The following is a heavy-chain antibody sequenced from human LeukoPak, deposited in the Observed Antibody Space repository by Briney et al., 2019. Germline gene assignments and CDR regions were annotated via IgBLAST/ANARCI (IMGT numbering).Heavy chain of an antibody. CDR2: ISDSGGST. Sequence: TGGTLRLSCAASGFTFSSYYMSWVRQAPGKGLEGVSAISDSGGSTFYADFVKGRFTFSRDNSKNTLYLQMNSLRAEDTAVYYCAKGETTVTRFGCAYWGQGTLVTVSS. CDR3: AKGETTVTRFGCAY. CDR1: GFTFSSYY. J-gene: IGHJ4*02. V-gene: IGHV3-23*01. D-gene: IGHD4-11*01.